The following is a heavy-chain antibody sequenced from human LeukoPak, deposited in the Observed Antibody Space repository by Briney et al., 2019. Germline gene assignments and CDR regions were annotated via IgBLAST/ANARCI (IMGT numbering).Heavy chain of an antibody. CDR2: IYHSGST. Sequence: SETLSLTCAVSGYSISSGYYWGWIRQPPGKGLEWIGSIYHSGSTYYNPSLKSRVTISVDTSKNQFSLKLSSMTAADTAVYYCARDGSIVLLWFGERNNWFDPWGQGTLVTVSS. J-gene: IGHJ5*02. CDR3: ARDGSIVLLWFGERNNWFDP. CDR1: GYSISSGYY. D-gene: IGHD3-10*01. V-gene: IGHV4-38-2*02.